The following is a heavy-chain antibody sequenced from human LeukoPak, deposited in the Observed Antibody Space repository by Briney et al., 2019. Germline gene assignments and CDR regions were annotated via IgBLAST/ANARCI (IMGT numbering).Heavy chain of an antibody. CDR2: ISGGGAST. Sequence: GGSLRLSCAASGFIFSDYAMSWVRQAPGRGLEWVSSISGGGASTYYADSVKGRFTISRDKSKNTLYLQMNNLRAEDTAVYYCAKDEAAVGATDYWGQGTLVTVSS. CDR3: AKDEAAVGATDY. J-gene: IGHJ4*02. D-gene: IGHD1-26*01. V-gene: IGHV3-23*01. CDR1: GFIFSDYA.